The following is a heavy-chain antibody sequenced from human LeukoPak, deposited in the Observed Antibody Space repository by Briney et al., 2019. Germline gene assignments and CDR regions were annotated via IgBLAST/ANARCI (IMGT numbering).Heavy chain of an antibody. CDR2: INPNSGGT. CDR1: GYTFIGYY. Sequence: ASVKVSCKASGYTFIGYYMHWVRQAPGQGLEWMGWINPNSGGTNYAQKFQGRVTMTRDTSISTAYMELSRLRSDDTAVYYCARARHGAAMVPYYFDYWGQGTLVTVSS. CDR3: ARARHGAAMVPYYFDY. J-gene: IGHJ4*02. V-gene: IGHV1-2*02. D-gene: IGHD5-18*01.